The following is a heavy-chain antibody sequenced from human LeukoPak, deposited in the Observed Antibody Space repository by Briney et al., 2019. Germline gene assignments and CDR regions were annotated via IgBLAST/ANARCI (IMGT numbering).Heavy chain of an antibody. CDR1: GFTVSSNC. CDR3: VHYYDSSGYYYDPYYFDY. D-gene: IGHD3-22*01. Sequence: GGSLRLSCAASGFTVSSNCMSWVRQAPGKGLEWVSVIYSGGSTYYADSVKGRFTISRDNSKNTLYLQMNSLRAEDTAVYYCVHYYDSSGYYYDPYYFDYWGQGTLVTVSS. CDR2: IYSGGST. V-gene: IGHV3-66*01. J-gene: IGHJ4*02.